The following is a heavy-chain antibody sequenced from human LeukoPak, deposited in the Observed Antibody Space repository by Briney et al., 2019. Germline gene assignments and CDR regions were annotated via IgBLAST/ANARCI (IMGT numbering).Heavy chain of an antibody. D-gene: IGHD6-25*01. Sequence: SQTLSLICSVSGGSIISGEYYWTWIRQTPGKGLEWLGHIFYTGDADYNPSLKSRLTISIDTSKGQFSLKLTSVSAADSAVYYCAREAQGLRQTYWGQGTLVTVSS. CDR3: AREAQGLRQTY. CDR2: IFYTGDA. V-gene: IGHV4-30-4*01. CDR1: GGSIISGEYY. J-gene: IGHJ4*02.